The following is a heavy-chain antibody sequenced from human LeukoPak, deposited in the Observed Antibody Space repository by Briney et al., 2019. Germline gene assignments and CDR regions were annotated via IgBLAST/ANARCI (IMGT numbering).Heavy chain of an antibody. V-gene: IGHV4-34*01. J-gene: IGHJ4*02. CDR3: ARGRYYDFWSGYLDY. CDR2: INHSGST. CDR1: GFTFSSYA. D-gene: IGHD3-3*01. Sequence: SFAASGFTFSSYAMSWVRQPPGKGLEWIGEINHSGSTNYNPSLKSRVTISVDTSKNQFSLKLSSVTAADTAVYYCARGRYYDFWSGYLDYWGQGTLVTVSS.